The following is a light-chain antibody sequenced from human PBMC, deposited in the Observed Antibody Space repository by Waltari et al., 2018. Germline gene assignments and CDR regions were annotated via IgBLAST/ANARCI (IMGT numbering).Light chain of an antibody. Sequence: QSALTQPASVSASPGQSVTISCVGSSSDIGGHDLVSWFQQHPGKTPKLIIFDVTKQPSGMSDLFSGSKSGHTASLTISGLQDEDEAHYYCCSYASFSKTIFGGGTKLTVL. V-gene: IGLV2-23*02. J-gene: IGLJ2*01. CDR2: DVT. CDR1: SSDIGGHDL. CDR3: CSYASFSKTI.